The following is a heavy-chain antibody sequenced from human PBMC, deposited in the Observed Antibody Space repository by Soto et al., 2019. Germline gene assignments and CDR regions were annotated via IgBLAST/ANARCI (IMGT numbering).Heavy chain of an antibody. J-gene: IGHJ2*01. D-gene: IGHD7-27*01. CDR3: ARDTQRGNWYFDL. Sequence: EVQLVESGGGVVEPGAPLRLSCAASGFTFSSYGMHWVRQAPGKGLVWVSRVNGDGSSTGYADSVKGRFTISRDNAKNTLYLHMNSRRAEDTAVYYCARDTQRGNWYFDLWGRGTLVTVSS. CDR1: GFTFSSYG. V-gene: IGHV3-74*01. CDR2: VNGDGSST.